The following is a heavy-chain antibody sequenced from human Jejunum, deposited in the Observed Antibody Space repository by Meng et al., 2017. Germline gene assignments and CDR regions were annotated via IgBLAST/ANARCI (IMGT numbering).Heavy chain of an antibody. CDR3: AVSYYYDSSGRVGFDI. V-gene: IGHV3-74*01. D-gene: IGHD3-22*01. J-gene: IGHJ3*02. Sequence: GGSLRLSCAASGFTISRYWMHWVRQAPGEGLVWVSRLNYDGSSTKYADSVKGRFTISRDNAKNTLYLQMNSLRAEDTGVYYCAVSYYYDSSGRVGFDIWGQGITVT. CDR2: LNYDGSST. CDR1: GFTISRYW.